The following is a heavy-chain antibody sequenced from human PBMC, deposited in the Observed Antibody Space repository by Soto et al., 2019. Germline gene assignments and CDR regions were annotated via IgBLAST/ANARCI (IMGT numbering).Heavy chain of an antibody. V-gene: IGHV4-34*01. D-gene: IGHD5-12*01. Sequence: QVQLQQWGAGLLKPSETLSLNCAVTGGSLSGYYWSWIRQPPGKGLEWIGEVKDGGHTNYSPSLRGRVTISSDTSNNQFSLRLNSVTAADTGVYYCARGQEGVVATHWDQGSLVTASS. CDR3: ARGQEGVVATH. CDR1: GGSLSGYY. CDR2: VKDGGHT. J-gene: IGHJ4*02.